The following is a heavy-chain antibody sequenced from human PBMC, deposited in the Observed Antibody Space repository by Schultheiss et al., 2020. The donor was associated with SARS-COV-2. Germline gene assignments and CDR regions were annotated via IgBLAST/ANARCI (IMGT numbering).Heavy chain of an antibody. J-gene: IGHJ3*02. V-gene: IGHV3-48*01. Sequence: GGSLRLSCAASGFTVSSNYMSWVRQAPGKGLEWIASISATSSKFFYADSVKGRFTISRDNSKNTLYLQMNSLRAEDTAVYYCARDLRGAFDIWGQGTMVTVSS. CDR1: GFTVSSNY. CDR2: ISATSSKF. CDR3: ARDLRGAFDI.